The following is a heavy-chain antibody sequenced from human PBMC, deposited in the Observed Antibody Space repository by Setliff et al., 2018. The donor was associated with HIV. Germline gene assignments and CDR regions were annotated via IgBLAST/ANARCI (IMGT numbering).Heavy chain of an antibody. CDR1: GHTFTNYD. CDR2: MNPNSGVS. CDR3: ARDRYYGDYVFDY. D-gene: IGHD4-17*01. Sequence: ASVKVSCKPSGHTFTNYDIHWMRRATGQGLEWMGWMNPNSGVSGYALKFHDRVTMTRDTSITTAYMELSSLTPEDTAVYYCARDRYYGDYVFDYWGQGTLVTVSS. J-gene: IGHJ4*02. V-gene: IGHV1-8*01.